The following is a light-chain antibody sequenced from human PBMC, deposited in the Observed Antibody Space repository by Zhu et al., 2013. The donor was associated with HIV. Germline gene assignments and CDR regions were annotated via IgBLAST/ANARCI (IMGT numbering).Light chain of an antibody. CDR3: QQRDDRLLT. Sequence: EIVLTQSPATLSLSPGETATLSCRASQSVGRYLGWYQQKPGQAPRLLIYDASDRATGIPGRFSGSGSGTDFTLTISSLEAEDSAVYYCQQRDDRLLTFGGGTKVEIK. J-gene: IGKJ4*01. CDR1: QSVGRY. CDR2: DAS. V-gene: IGKV3-11*01.